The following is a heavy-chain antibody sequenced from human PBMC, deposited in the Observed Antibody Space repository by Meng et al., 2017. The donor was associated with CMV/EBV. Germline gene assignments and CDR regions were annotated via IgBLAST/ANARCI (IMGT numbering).Heavy chain of an antibody. V-gene: IGHV1-24*01. CDR1: GYTLTELS. CDR3: ATGGSTTDHREIDWFDP. CDR2: YDPGEGET. J-gene: IGHJ5*02. Sequence: QVTLVRLGAEVTNPGASVKVSDKVSGYTLTELSMPWVRHAPGKGLEWMGGYDPGEGETIYEQKFQGRVTMTEDTSTDTAYMELSSLRSEDTAVYYRATGGSTTDHREIDWFDPWGQGTLVTVSS. D-gene: IGHD3-16*01.